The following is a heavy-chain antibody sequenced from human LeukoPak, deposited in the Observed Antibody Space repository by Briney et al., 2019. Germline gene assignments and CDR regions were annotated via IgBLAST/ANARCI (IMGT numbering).Heavy chain of an antibody. J-gene: IGHJ3*02. CDR3: AKEEGEERRLPTRNAFDI. CDR1: GFTFSSYA. D-gene: IGHD5-24*01. CDR2: ISGSGGST. Sequence: GGSLRLSCAASGFTFSSYAMSWVRQAPGKGLEWVSAISGSGGSTYYADSVKGRFTISRDNSKNTLYLQMNSLRAEDTAVYYCAKEEGEERRLPTRNAFDIWGQGTMVTVSS. V-gene: IGHV3-23*01.